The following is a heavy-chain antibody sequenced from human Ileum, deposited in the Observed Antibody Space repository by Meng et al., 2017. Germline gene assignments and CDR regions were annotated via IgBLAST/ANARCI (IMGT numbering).Heavy chain of an antibody. D-gene: IGHD2-15*01. J-gene: IGHJ3*02. Sequence: GSLRLSCTVSGGSVSSGSYYWSWIRQPPGKGLEWIGYIYYSGRTNYNPSLKSRVTISVDTSKNQFSLKLSSVTAADTAVYYCARRPTPEWDYCSGGSCYPRGGAFDIWGQGTMVTVSS. CDR2: IYYSGRT. CDR1: GGSVSSGSYY. CDR3: ARRPTPEWDYCSGGSCYPRGGAFDI. V-gene: IGHV4-61*01.